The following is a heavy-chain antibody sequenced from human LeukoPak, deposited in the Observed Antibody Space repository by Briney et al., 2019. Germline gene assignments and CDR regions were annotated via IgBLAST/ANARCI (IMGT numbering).Heavy chain of an antibody. Sequence: PSETLSLTCTVSGGSISSYYWSWIRQPPGKGLEWIGYIYYSGSTNYNPSLKSRVTISVDTSKNQFSLKLSSVTAADTAVYYCARGIVVVPAAMLAGWFDPWGQGTLVTVYS. V-gene: IGHV4-59*01. CDR1: GGSISSYY. CDR3: ARGIVVVPAAMLAGWFDP. D-gene: IGHD2-2*01. J-gene: IGHJ5*02. CDR2: IYYSGST.